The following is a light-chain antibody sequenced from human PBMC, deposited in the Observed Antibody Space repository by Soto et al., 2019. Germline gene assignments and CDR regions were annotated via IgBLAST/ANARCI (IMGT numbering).Light chain of an antibody. CDR3: QQYNSDST. CDR1: QRITNW. Sequence: DIQMTQSPSTLSGSVGDRVTITCRASQRITNWLAWYQQKPGKAPRLLISDASSLESGVPSRFSGSGSGTEFTLTISSLQPDDFATYYCQQYNSDSTFGQGTKVDIK. J-gene: IGKJ1*01. V-gene: IGKV1-5*01. CDR2: DAS.